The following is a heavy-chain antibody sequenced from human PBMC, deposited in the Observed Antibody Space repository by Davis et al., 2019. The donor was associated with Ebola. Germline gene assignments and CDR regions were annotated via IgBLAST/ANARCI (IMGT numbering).Heavy chain of an antibody. CDR3: ARLSSSWSSLYGMDV. CDR2: IDPNSGDT. V-gene: IGHV1-2*06. Sequence: AASVKVSCKASGYRFTGYYIHWVRQAPGQGPEWMGRIDPNSGDTNSAQKFQGRVTMTRDTSVSTAYMELSSLTSEDTAVYYCARLSSSWSSLYGMDVWGQGTTVTVSS. J-gene: IGHJ6*02. D-gene: IGHD6-13*01. CDR1: GYRFTGYY.